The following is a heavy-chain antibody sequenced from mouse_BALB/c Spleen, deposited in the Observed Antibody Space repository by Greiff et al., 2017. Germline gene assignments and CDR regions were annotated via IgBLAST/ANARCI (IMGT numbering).Heavy chain of an antibody. CDR2: ISSGSSTI. CDR3: ASPDGYHGGYAMDY. D-gene: IGHD2-3*01. CDR1: GFTFSSFG. Sequence: EVQLVESGGGLVQPGGSRKLSCAASGFTFSSFGMHWVRQAPEKGLEWVAYISSGSSTIYYADTVKGRFTISRDNPKNTLFLQMTSLRSEDTAMYYCASPDGYHGGYAMDYWGQGTSVTVSS. V-gene: IGHV5-17*02. J-gene: IGHJ4*01.